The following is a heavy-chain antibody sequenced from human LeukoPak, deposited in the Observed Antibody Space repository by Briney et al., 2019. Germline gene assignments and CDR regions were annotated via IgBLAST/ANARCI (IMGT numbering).Heavy chain of an antibody. CDR3: AKDPNGDFIGTFDI. J-gene: IGHJ3*02. CDR1: GFAFSTYA. D-gene: IGHD4-17*01. V-gene: IGHV3-23*01. Sequence: GGSLRLSCAASGFAFSTYAMNWVRQAPGKGLEWVASISGNGEQYADSVQGRFAISRDNSKNTLYLQMSSLRVDDPAVYFCAKDPNGDFIGTFDIWGQGTMVTVSS. CDR2: ISGNGE.